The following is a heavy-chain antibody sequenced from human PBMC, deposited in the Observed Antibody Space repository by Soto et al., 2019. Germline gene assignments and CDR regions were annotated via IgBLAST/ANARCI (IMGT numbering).Heavy chain of an antibody. D-gene: IGHD2-2*01. CDR3: ARGCSSTSCSAPHAFDI. V-gene: IGHV3-53*01. CDR2: IYSGGST. CDR1: GFTVSSNY. Sequence: EVQLVESGGGLIQPGGSLRLSCAASGFTVSSNYMSWVRQAPGKGLEWVSVIYSGGSTYYADSVKGRFTISRDNSKNTLYLQMNSLIAEDTAVYYCARGCSSTSCSAPHAFDIWCQGTMVTVSS. J-gene: IGHJ3*02.